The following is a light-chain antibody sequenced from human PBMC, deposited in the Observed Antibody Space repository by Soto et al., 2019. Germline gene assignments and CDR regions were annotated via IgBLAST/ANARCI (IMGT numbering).Light chain of an antibody. CDR3: QQYGSSPSRT. CDR2: GAS. Sequence: EIVLTQSPGTLSLSPGERATLSCRASQSVSSSYLAWYQQKPGQAPRLLIYGASSRATGIPDRFSGSGSVTDFTLTISRLEPEDFAVYYCQQYGSSPSRTFGQGTNVEIK. CDR1: QSVSSSY. V-gene: IGKV3-20*01. J-gene: IGKJ1*01.